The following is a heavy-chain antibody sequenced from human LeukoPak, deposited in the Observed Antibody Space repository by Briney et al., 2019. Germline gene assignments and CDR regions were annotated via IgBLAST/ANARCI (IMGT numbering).Heavy chain of an antibody. CDR2: ISDNGGST. V-gene: IGHV3-23*01. CDR3: AKSVGITIFGVVTTHYYYYGMDV. J-gene: IGHJ6*02. D-gene: IGHD3-3*01. CDR1: GFTFSSYA. Sequence: GGSLRLSCAASGFTFSSYAMSWVRQAPGKGLEWVSAISDNGGSTYYADSVKGRFTISRDNSKNTLYLQMNSLRAEDTAVYYCAKSVGITIFGVVTTHYYYYGMDVWGQGTTVTVSS.